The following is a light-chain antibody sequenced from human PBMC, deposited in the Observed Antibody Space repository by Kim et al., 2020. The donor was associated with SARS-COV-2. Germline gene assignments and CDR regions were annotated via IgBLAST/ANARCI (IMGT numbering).Light chain of an antibody. V-gene: IGKV3-20*01. CDR1: EIVSRRS. CDR3: QQHGYSPQT. Sequence: PGDGATRCCRACEIVSRRSLAWYQDEPGQAHGLRIHDASSRATGIPDRFSGSESGRDFTLTISRLEPEECAVYYCQQHGYSPQTFGQGTKVDIK. J-gene: IGKJ1*01. CDR2: DAS.